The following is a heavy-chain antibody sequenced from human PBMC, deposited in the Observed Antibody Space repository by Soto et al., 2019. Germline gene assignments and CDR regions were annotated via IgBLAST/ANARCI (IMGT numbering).Heavy chain of an antibody. Sequence: SETLSLTCAVSGASITRTDWCSWVRQSPGKGLEWIGEVYHTGSTNYDPSFKSRVTISVDISNNLFPLSLTSVTAADTALSSYARHIPGSSPLAYWGQGTLVTVSS. CDR1: GASITRTDW. CDR3: ARHIPGSSPLAY. V-gene: IGHV4-4*02. CDR2: VYHTGST. J-gene: IGHJ4*02. D-gene: IGHD2-2*02.